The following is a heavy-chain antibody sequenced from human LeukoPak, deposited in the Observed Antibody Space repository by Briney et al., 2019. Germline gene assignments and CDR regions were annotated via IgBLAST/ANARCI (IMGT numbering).Heavy chain of an antibody. Sequence: SETLSLTCTVSGGSISSYYWSWIRQPAGKGLEWIGRIYTSGSTNYNPSLKSRVAMSVDTSKNQFSLKLSSVTAADTAVYYCARADPSGSSIALHWFDPRGQGTLVTVSS. CDR2: IYTSGST. CDR3: ARADPSGSSIALHWFDP. V-gene: IGHV4-4*07. J-gene: IGHJ5*02. D-gene: IGHD3-3*02. CDR1: GGSISSYY.